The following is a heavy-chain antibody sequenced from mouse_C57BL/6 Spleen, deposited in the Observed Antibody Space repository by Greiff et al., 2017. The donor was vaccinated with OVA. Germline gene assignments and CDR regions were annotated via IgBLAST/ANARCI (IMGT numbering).Heavy chain of an antibody. V-gene: IGHV1-53*01. J-gene: IGHJ4*01. CDR3: ARDYGSRPYRYAMDY. CDR1: GYTFTSYW. CDR2: INPSNGGT. Sequence: QVQLQQPGTDLVKPGASVKLSCKASGYTFTSYWMHWVKQRPGQGLEWIGNINPSNGGTNYNEKFKSKATLTVDKYSSTAYMQLSSLTSEDSAVYYCARDYGSRPYRYAMDYWGQGTSVTVSS. D-gene: IGHD1-1*01.